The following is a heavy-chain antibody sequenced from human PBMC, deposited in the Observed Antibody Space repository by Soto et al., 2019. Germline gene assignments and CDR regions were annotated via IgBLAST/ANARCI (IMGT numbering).Heavy chain of an antibody. CDR3: ASRIAVAGLYYFDY. CDR1: GGSISSGDYY. CDR2: IYYSGST. D-gene: IGHD6-19*01. Sequence: PSLTCTVSGGSISSGDYYWSWIRQPPGKGLEWIGYIYYSGSTYYNPSLKSRVTISVDTSKNQFSLKLSSVTAADTAVYYCASRIAVAGLYYFDYWGQGTLVTVSS. J-gene: IGHJ4*02. V-gene: IGHV4-30-4*01.